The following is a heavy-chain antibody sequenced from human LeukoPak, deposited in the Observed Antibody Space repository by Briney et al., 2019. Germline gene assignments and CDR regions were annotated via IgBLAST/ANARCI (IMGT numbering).Heavy chain of an antibody. CDR2: INHSGST. J-gene: IGHJ6*03. D-gene: IGHD3-9*01. Sequence: SSETLSLTCAVYGGSLSGYYWSWIRQPPGKGLEWIGEINHSGSTNYNPSLKSRVTISVDTSKNQFSLKLSSVTAADTAVYYCARGSKTYYDILTGYRSYYYYMDVWGKGTTVTVSS. CDR3: ARGSKTYYDILTGYRSYYYYMDV. V-gene: IGHV4-34*01. CDR1: GGSLSGYY.